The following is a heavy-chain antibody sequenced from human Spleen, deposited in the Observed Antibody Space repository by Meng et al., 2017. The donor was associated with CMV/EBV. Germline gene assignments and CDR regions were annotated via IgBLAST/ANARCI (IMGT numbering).Heavy chain of an antibody. Sequence: GESLKISCAVSGFNFSIYAMNWVRQAPGKGLEWVSSISSTSSYIFYADSMKGRFTISRDNAKNSLYLQMNSLRPEDTAVYYFVKDLVGLTWGQGTLVTVSS. V-gene: IGHV3-21*04. D-gene: IGHD1-26*01. CDR1: GFNFSIYA. CDR2: ISSTSSYI. J-gene: IGHJ4*02. CDR3: VKDLVGLT.